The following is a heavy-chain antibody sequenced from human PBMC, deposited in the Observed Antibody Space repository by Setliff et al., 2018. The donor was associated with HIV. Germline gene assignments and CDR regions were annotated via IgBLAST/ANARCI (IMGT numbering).Heavy chain of an antibody. V-gene: IGHV4-4*09. CDR3: ARRVLQDSTITSSYWFDS. J-gene: IGHJ5*01. CDR2: VYASGET. Sequence: PSETLSLTCTVSGDSISSYSWNWIRQPPGRGLEWIGYVYASGETNYNPSLKSRVTMSTDTSRNQFFLNLNYATAADTAVYFCARRVLQDSTITSSYWFDSWGQGTLVTVSS. CDR1: GDSISSYS. D-gene: IGHD2-2*01.